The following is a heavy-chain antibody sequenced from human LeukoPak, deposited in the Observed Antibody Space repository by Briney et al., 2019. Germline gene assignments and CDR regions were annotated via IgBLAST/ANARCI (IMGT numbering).Heavy chain of an antibody. J-gene: IGHJ4*02. V-gene: IGHV1-18*01. D-gene: IGHD2/OR15-2a*01. Sequence: ASVKVSCKASGYTFTSYDFTWVRQAPGQGLKWMGRISAYHGHTKYAQKLQGRVTMTTDTSTSTAYMELRSLRSDDTAVYYCARVRTTLLDNWGQGTLVTVSS. CDR3: ARVRTTLLDN. CDR2: ISAYHGHT. CDR1: GYTFTSYD.